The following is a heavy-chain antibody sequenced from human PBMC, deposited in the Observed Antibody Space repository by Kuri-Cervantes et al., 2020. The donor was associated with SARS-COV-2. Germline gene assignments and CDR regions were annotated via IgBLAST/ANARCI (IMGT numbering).Heavy chain of an antibody. Sequence: ASVKVSCKASGYTFTTYGINWVRQAPGQGLEWMGWISGYNGNTNYAQNFQGRVIMTTDTSTSTAYMELRSLRSEDTAVYYCARTVAGILTFDPWGQGTLVTVSS. D-gene: IGHD6-19*01. CDR2: ISGYNGNT. CDR1: GYTFTTYG. J-gene: IGHJ5*02. CDR3: ARTVAGILTFDP. V-gene: IGHV1-18*01.